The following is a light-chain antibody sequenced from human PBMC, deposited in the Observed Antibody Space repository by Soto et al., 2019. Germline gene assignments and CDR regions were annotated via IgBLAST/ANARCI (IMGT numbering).Light chain of an antibody. J-gene: IGLJ1*01. CDR2: EGS. V-gene: IGLV2-23*01. CDR1: SSDVGSYNL. CDR3: CSYAVNGTYG. Sequence: QSALTQPASVSGSPGQSITISCTGTSSDVGSYNLVSWYQQHPGKAPKLMIYEGSKRPSGVSNRFSGSKSGNTASLTISGLQAEDEADYYCCSYAVNGTYGFGTGTKLTVL.